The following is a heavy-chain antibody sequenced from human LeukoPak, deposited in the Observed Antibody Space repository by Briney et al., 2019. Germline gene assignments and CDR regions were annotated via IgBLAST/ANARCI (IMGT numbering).Heavy chain of an antibody. CDR1: GGTFSSYA. Sequence: SVKVSCKASGGTFSSYAISWVRQAPGQGLEWMGGIIPIFGTANYAQKFQGRVTITADESTSTAYMELSSLRSEDTAVYYCAGYRVGYEEGQYYMDVWGKGTTVTVSS. J-gene: IGHJ6*03. CDR2: IIPIFGTA. V-gene: IGHV1-69*01. CDR3: AGYRVGYEEGQYYMDV. D-gene: IGHD5-12*01.